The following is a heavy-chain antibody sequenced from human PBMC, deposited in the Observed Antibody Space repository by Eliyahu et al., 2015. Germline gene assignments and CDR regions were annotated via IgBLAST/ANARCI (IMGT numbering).Heavy chain of an antibody. D-gene: IGHD6-13*01. CDR3: ATDNTDTRRGPFGSWTGYDAFDI. J-gene: IGHJ3*02. CDR2: FDPEDGET. CDR1: GYTLTELS. Sequence: QVQLVQSGAEVKKPGASVKVSCKVSGYTLTELSMHWVRQAPGKGLEWMGGFDPEDGETIYAQKFQGRVTMTEDTSTDTAYMELSSLRSEDTAVYYCATDNTDTRRGPFGSWTGYDAFDIWGQGTMVTVSS. V-gene: IGHV1-24*01.